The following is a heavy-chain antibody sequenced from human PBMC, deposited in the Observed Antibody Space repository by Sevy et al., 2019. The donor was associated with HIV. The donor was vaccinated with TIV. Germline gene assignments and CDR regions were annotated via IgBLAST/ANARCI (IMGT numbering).Heavy chain of an antibody. CDR2: MNQDGTER. V-gene: IGHV3-7*01. CDR3: VREGLGGFSYSLDC. CDR1: GFSFSIYW. J-gene: IGHJ4*02. D-gene: IGHD3-16*01. Sequence: GGSLRLSCAASGFSFSIYWMTWVRQAPGKGLEWVATMNQDGTERDYVDSVKGRFTISRDNTKTSLFLQMNSLSAEDTGVYYCVREGLGGFSYSLDCWGQRTLVTVSS.